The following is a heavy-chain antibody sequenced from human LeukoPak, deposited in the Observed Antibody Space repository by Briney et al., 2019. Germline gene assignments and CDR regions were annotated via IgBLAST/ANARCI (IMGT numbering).Heavy chain of an antibody. J-gene: IGHJ4*02. V-gene: IGHV1-69*13. CDR3: ARWGSGDYGGNEFDY. D-gene: IGHD4-23*01. CDR1: GGTFISYA. CDR2: IIPIFGTA. Sequence: SVKVSCKASGGTFISYAISWVRQAPGQGLEWMGGIIPIFGTANYAQKFQGRVTITADESTSAAYMELSSLRSEDTAVYYCARWGSGDYGGNEFDYWGQGTLVTVSS.